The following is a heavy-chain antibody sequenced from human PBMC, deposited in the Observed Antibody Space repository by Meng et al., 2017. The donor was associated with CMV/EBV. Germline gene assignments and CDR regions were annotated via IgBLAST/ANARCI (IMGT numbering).Heavy chain of an antibody. CDR1: GFTFSSYG. V-gene: IGHV3-30*02. CDR2: IRYDGSNK. J-gene: IGHJ4*02. Sequence: GESLKISCVASGFTFSSYGMHCVRQAPGKGLEWVAFIRYDGSNKYYADSVKGRFTISRDNSKNTLYLQMNSLRAEDTAVYYCAKHHGYCSSTSCRSFDYWGQGTLVTVSS. D-gene: IGHD2-2*01. CDR3: AKHHGYCSSTSCRSFDY.